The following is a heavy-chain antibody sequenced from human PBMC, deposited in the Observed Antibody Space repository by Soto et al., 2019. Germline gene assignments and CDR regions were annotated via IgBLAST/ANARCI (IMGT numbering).Heavy chain of an antibody. V-gene: IGHV4-39*02. J-gene: IGHJ6*02. CDR3: ARDTYSSGWYRDYYGMDV. CDR1: GGSISSSSYY. D-gene: IGHD6-19*01. CDR2: IYYSGST. Sequence: SETLSLTCTVSGGSISSSSYYWGWIRQPPGKGLEWIGSIYYSGSTYYNPSLKSRVTISVDTSKNQFSLKLSSVTAADTAVYYCARDTYSSGWYRDYYGMDVWGQGTTVTV.